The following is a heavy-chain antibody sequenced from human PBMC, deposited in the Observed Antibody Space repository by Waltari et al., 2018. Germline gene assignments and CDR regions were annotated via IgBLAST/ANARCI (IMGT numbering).Heavy chain of an antibody. D-gene: IGHD3-16*01. J-gene: IGHJ6*02. CDR1: GFTFSSYG. CDR2: IWYDGSNK. Sequence: QVQLVESGGGVVQPGRSLRLSCAASGFTFSSYGMHWVRQAPGKGLGWVAVIWYDGSNKYYADSVKGRFTISRDNSKNTLYLQMNSLRAEDTAVYYCARRGAASLYSGGMDVWGQGTTVTVSS. CDR3: ARRGAASLYSGGMDV. V-gene: IGHV3-33*01.